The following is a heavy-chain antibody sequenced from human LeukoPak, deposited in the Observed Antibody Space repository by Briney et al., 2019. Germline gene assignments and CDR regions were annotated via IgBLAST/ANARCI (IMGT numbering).Heavy chain of an antibody. V-gene: IGHV4-59*06. CDR2: IYYSGST. Sequence: SETLSLTCTVSGGSISNYYWSWFRQHPGKGLEWIGYIYYSGSTYYNPSLKSRVTISVDTSKNQFSLKLSSVTAADTAVYYCARAIKGDYIKTYYYYGMDVWGQGTTVTVSS. J-gene: IGHJ6*02. CDR3: ARAIKGDYIKTYYYYGMDV. D-gene: IGHD4-11*01. CDR1: GGSISNYY.